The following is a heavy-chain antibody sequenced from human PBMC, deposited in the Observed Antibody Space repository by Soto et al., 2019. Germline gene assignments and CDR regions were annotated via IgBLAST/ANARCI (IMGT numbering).Heavy chain of an antibody. CDR2: TYYRSKWYN. CDR1: GDSVSSNSAA. CDR3: ARVPGGTVDTAMVKAAFDI. J-gene: IGHJ3*02. Sequence: PSQTLSLTCAISGDSVSSNSAAWNWIRQSPSRGLEWLGRTYYRSKWYNDYAVSVKSRITINPDTSKNQFSLQLNSVTPEDTAVYYCARVPGGTVDTAMVKAAFDIWGQGTMVTVSS. V-gene: IGHV6-1*01. D-gene: IGHD5-18*01.